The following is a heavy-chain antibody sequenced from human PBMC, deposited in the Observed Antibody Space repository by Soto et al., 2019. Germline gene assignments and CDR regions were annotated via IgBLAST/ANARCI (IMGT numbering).Heavy chain of an antibody. CDR2: ISHSGSF. D-gene: IGHD6-19*01. V-gene: IGHV4-4*02. Sequence: QVLLQESGPGLVQPSGTLSLSCAVSGGSISSSHFWGWVRQPPGKGLEWVGDISHSGSFNYIPSLKRRVTISIDKSKNQFSLKLTSVTAADTAVYYCARSFGWYAIDYWGQGTLVIVSS. CDR3: ARSFGWYAIDY. J-gene: IGHJ4*02. CDR1: GGSISSSHF.